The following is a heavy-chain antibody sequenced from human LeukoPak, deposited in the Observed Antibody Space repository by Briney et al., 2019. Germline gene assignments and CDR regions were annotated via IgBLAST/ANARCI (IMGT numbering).Heavy chain of an antibody. CDR2: IGGSSSSV. J-gene: IGHJ4*02. Sequence: GGSLRLSCAASGFICSSYSMNWVRQAPGKGLEWVSFIGGSSSSVYYGDSVKGRFTISRDNAKCSLYLQMNSLRAEDTAIYYCTRDATSYGSGTFNNLYWGQGALVTVSS. CDR3: TRDATSYGSGTFNNLY. V-gene: IGHV3-48*01. CDR1: GFICSSYS. D-gene: IGHD3-10*01.